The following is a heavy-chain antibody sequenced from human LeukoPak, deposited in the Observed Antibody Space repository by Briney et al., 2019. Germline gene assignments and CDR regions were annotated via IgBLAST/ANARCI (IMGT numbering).Heavy chain of an antibody. CDR1: GFTFSSYA. J-gene: IGHJ4*02. V-gene: IGHV3-23*01. D-gene: IGHD3-9*01. CDR3: AKDQSGRYFDWLFPRYYFDY. CDR2: ISGSGGST. Sequence: SGGSLRLSCAASGFTFSSYAMNWVRHAPGKGLEWVSAISGSGGSTYYADSVKGRFTISRDNSKNTLYLQMNSLRAEDTAVYYCAKDQSGRYFDWLFPRYYFDYWGQGTLVTVSS.